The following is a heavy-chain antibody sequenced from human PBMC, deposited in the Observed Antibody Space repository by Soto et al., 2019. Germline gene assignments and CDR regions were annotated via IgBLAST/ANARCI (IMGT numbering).Heavy chain of an antibody. J-gene: IGHJ4*02. D-gene: IGHD2-15*01. V-gene: IGHV3-33*01. CDR1: GFTFSSYG. CDR3: ARDPRPFTRGYCSGGSCYHRY. Sequence: GGSLRLSCAASGFTFSSYGMHWVRQAPGKGLEWVAVIWYDGSNKYYADSVKGRFTISRDNSKNTLYLQMNSLRAEDTAVYYCARDPRPFTRGYCSGGSCYHRYWGQGTLVTVSS. CDR2: IWYDGSNK.